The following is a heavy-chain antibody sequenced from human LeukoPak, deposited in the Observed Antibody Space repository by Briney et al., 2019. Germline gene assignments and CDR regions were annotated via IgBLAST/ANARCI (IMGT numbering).Heavy chain of an antibody. V-gene: IGHV4-38-2*02. CDR1: GYSISSGYY. Sequence: SETLSLTCTVSGYSISSGYYWGWIRQPPGNGLEWIGSIYHSGSTYYNPSLKSRVTISVDTSKNQFSLKLSSVTAADTAVYYCARDALGYCSGGSCGVVWFDPWGQGTLVTVSS. CDR3: ARDALGYCSGGSCGVVWFDP. CDR2: IYHSGST. J-gene: IGHJ5*02. D-gene: IGHD2-15*01.